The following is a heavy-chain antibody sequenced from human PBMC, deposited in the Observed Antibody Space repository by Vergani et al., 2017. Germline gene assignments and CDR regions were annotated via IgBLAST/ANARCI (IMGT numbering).Heavy chain of an antibody. CDR3: ARSRSATGTTDYFDY. CDR1: GGSFSSAGYY. J-gene: IGHJ4*02. CDR2: IFYSGST. Sequence: QVQLQESGPGLVKPSQTLSLTCSVSGGSFSSAGYYWSWIRQHPGKGLEWIGYIFYSGSTYYNPSLKSRVTISVDTSTNQFSLNLNSVTAADTAVYFCARSRSATGTTDYFDYWGQGTLVTVSS. V-gene: IGHV4-31*03. D-gene: IGHD4-17*01.